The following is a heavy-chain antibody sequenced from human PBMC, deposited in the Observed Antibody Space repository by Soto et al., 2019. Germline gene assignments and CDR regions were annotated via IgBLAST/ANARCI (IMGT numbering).Heavy chain of an antibody. CDR1: GGTFGTYV. CDR2: IIPIVGAA. J-gene: IGHJ5*01. CDR3: ARVPGFLDEQWGGWLDS. V-gene: IGHV1-69*01. Sequence: QVQLVQSGAEVKRPGSSVKVSCKASGGTFGTYVIAWVRQAPGQGLEWMGGIIPIVGAANSTHKFQGRLTMAADESTSTVYMELSNLRSEDTAFNFCARVPGFLDEQWGGWLDSWGQGTLVTVSA. D-gene: IGHD3-9*01.